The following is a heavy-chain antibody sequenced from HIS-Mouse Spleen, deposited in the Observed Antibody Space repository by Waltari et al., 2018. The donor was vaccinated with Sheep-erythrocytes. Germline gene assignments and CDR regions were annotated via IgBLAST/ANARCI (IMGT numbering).Heavy chain of an antibody. J-gene: IGHJ4*02. V-gene: IGHV3-23*01. CDR1: GFTFSSYA. D-gene: IGHD7-27*01. Sequence: EVQLLESGGGLVQPGGSLSLSCAASGFTFSSYAMSWVRQAPGKGLEWVSAISGSGGSTYYADSVKGRFTISRDNSKNTLYLQMNSLRAEDTAVYYCAKRRTGDGGPDYWGQGTLVTVSS. CDR3: AKRRTGDGGPDY. CDR2: ISGSGGST.